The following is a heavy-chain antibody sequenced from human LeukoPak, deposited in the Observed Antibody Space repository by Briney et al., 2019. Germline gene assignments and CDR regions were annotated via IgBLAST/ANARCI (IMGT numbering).Heavy chain of an antibody. CDR3: ARGVTVSSSWSYWYLDL. Sequence: SETLSLTCTVSGGSISSYYWSWIRQPPGKGLEWIGYIYYSGSTNYNPSLKSRVTISVDTSKNQFSLKLSSVTAADTAVYYCARGVTVSSSWSYWYLDLWGRGTLVTVSS. J-gene: IGHJ2*01. D-gene: IGHD6-13*01. V-gene: IGHV4-59*01. CDR1: GGSISSYY. CDR2: IYYSGST.